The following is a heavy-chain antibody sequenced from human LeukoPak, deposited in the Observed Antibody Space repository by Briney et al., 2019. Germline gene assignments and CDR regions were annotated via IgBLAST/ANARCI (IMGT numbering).Heavy chain of an antibody. V-gene: IGHV4-4*07. CDR3: ARQGLAAGWFGEFFD. Sequence: SETLSLTCTVSGGSISSYYWSWIRQPAGKGLEWIGRIYTSGSTNYNPSLKSRVTISVDTSKNQFSLKLSSVTAADTAVYYCARQGLAAGWFGEFFDWGQGTLVTVSS. D-gene: IGHD3-10*01. J-gene: IGHJ4*02. CDR1: GGSISSYY. CDR2: IYTSGST.